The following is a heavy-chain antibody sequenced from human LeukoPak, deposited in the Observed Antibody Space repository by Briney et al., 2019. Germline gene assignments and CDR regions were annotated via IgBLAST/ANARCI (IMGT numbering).Heavy chain of an antibody. Sequence: PGGSLRLSCAASGFTFSDYYMSWIRQAPGEGLEWVSYISSGTTTIYYTDSVKGRFTISRDNAKNSLYLQMNSLRAEDTAVYYCARGHYSDSSGYYYDYYYGLDVWGQGTTVTVSS. CDR2: ISSGTTTI. CDR3: ARGHYSDSSGYYYDYYYGLDV. J-gene: IGHJ6*02. CDR1: GFTFSDYY. V-gene: IGHV3-11*01. D-gene: IGHD3-22*01.